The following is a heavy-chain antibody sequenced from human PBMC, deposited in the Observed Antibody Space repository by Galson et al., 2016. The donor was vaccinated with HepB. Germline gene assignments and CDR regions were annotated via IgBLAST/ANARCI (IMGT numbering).Heavy chain of an antibody. CDR2: TYYRSRWYY. V-gene: IGHV6-1*01. CDR3: ARESNWKYPPGSYRFDP. D-gene: IGHD1-7*01. Sequence: CAISGDSDSSNRAAWNWIRQSPSRGLEWLGRTYYRSRWYYDYAVSAKSRITINPDRYKNQFSLQLHSVTPEDTAVYYCARESNWKYPPGSYRFDPWGQGTLVTVSS. CDR1: GDSDSSNRAA. J-gene: IGHJ5*02.